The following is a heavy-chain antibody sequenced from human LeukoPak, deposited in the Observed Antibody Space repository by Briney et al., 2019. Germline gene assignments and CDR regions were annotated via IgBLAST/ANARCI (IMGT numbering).Heavy chain of an antibody. J-gene: IGHJ4*02. CDR2: MNPNSGNT. CDR1: GYTFTSYD. Sequence: ASVKVSCKASGYTFTSYDINWVRQATGQGLEWMGWMNPNSGNTGYAQKFQGRVTMTRNTSISTAYTELSSLRSEDTAVYYCARALPLVEKKIIRYYFDYWGQGTLVTVSS. V-gene: IGHV1-8*01. D-gene: IGHD3-9*01. CDR3: ARALPLVEKKIIRYYFDY.